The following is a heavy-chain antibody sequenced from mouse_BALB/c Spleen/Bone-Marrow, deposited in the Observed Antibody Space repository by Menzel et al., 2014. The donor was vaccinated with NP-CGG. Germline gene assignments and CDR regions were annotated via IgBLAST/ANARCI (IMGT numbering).Heavy chain of an antibody. CDR3: ARDMGDY. D-gene: IGHD1-1*02. Sequence: EVQRVESGGGLMKPGGSLKLSCAASGFTFSDYYMYWVRQTPEKRLEWVATISDGGTYSYYADIVKGRFTISRDNAKSNLYLQINSLKSEDTAMYYCARDMGDYWGQGTTLTVSS. J-gene: IGHJ2*01. CDR1: GFTFSDYY. CDR2: ISDGGTYS. V-gene: IGHV5-4*02.